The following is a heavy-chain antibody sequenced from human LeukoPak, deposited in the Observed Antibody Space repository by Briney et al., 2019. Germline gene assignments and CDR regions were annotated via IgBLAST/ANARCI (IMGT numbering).Heavy chain of an antibody. CDR3: ARDDLSVSGSYPYYFDH. J-gene: IGHJ4*02. D-gene: IGHD3-16*02. CDR1: GFTFSNFA. CDR2: MSKDGGDK. Sequence: GGSLRFLCAASGFTFSNFAMHWVRQVPDKGLEWLAVMSKDGGDKHYADSVTGRFTISRDSSKNTLYLQMNSLRGEDTAVYYCARDDLSVSGSYPYYFDHWGQGTPVTVSS. V-gene: IGHV3-30*04.